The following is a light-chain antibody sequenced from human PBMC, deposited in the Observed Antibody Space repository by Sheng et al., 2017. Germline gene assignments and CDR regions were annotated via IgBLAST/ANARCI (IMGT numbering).Light chain of an antibody. V-gene: IGKV3-20*01. Sequence: EIVMTQSPATLSVSPGERATLSCRASQSVGSKLAWYQQKLGQAPRLLIYGASSRAAGIPDKFSGSGSGTDFTLTISRLEPEDFAVYYCQRYGSSLTFGGGTKVEIK. CDR2: GAS. CDR1: QSVGSK. J-gene: IGKJ4*01. CDR3: QRYGSSLT.